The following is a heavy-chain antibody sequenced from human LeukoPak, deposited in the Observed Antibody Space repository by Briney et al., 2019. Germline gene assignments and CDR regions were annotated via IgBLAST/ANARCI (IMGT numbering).Heavy chain of an antibody. J-gene: IGHJ4*02. CDR2: IYSSSSYI. Sequence: GGSLRLSCAASGFTFSSYSMNWVRHAPGKGREGVSSIYSSSSYIYNPDSGKGRFTISRDNANKSLYLQMNSLRAEDTAVYYCAVVMVAYWGQGTLVTVSS. CDR3: AVVMVAY. V-gene: IGHV3-21*01. D-gene: IGHD2-8*01. CDR1: GFTFSSYS.